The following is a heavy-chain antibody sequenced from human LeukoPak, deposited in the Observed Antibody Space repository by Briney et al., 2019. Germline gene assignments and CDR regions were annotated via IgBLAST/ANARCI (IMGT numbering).Heavy chain of an antibody. D-gene: IGHD4-17*01. CDR2: LSSDGSSD. V-gene: IGHV3-23*01. CDR1: GFTFSRYA. CDR3: AKEATVTPGNVNWFDT. J-gene: IGHJ5*02. Sequence: GGSLRLSCAASGFTFSRYAMSWVRQAPGKGLEWVSSLSSDGSSDNYADSVKGRFTISRDNSRDMLYMQMNSLRDDDTAVYYCAKEATVTPGNVNWFDTWGQGTLVTVSS.